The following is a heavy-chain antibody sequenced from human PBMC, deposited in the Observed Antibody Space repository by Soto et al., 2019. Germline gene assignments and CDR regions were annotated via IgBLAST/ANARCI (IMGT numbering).Heavy chain of an antibody. J-gene: IGHJ5*02. CDR3: ARGPLTIFGVVISMFDP. Sequence: AASVKVSCKASGYTFTSYGISWVRQAPGQGLEWMGWISAYNGNTNYAQKLQGRVTMTTDTSTSTAYMELRSLRSDDTAVYYCARGPLTIFGVVISMFDPWGQGTLVTVSS. V-gene: IGHV1-18*01. CDR2: ISAYNGNT. D-gene: IGHD3-3*01. CDR1: GYTFTSYG.